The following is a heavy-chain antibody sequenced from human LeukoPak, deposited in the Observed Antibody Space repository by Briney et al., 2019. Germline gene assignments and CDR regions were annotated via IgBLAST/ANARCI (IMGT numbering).Heavy chain of an antibody. Sequence: PGGSLRLSCAASGFTFSSYWMHWVRQAPGKGLVWVSRINSDGSSTSYADSVKGRFTTSRDNAKNTLYLQMNSLRAEDTAVYYCASENTYYDFWSGRHREYYFDYWGQGTLVTVSS. CDR1: GFTFSSYW. J-gene: IGHJ4*02. CDR2: INSDGSST. CDR3: ASENTYYDFWSGRHREYYFDY. V-gene: IGHV3-74*01. D-gene: IGHD3-3*01.